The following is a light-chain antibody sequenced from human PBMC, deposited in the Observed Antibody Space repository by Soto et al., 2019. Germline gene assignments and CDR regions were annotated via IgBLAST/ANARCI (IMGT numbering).Light chain of an antibody. CDR3: QQYKTYWT. V-gene: IGKV1-5*03. J-gene: IGKJ1*01. Sequence: DIQMTQSPSTLSASVGDRVTITCRASQSISSWLAWYQQKPGKAPKLLIYKASSLESGVPSRFSGSGSGTEFTLTISNLQPDDFATYYCQQYKTYWTFGQGTKVETK. CDR2: KAS. CDR1: QSISSW.